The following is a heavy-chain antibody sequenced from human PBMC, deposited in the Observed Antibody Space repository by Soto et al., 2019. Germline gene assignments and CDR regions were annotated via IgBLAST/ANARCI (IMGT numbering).Heavy chain of an antibody. V-gene: IGHV1-69*01. CDR3: ARSQGSSTSLEIYYYYYYGMDV. CDR1: GGTFSSYA. CDR2: IIPIPGTA. D-gene: IGHD2-2*01. J-gene: IGHJ6*02. Sequence: VQLVQSGAEVKKPGSSVKVSCKASGGTFSSYAISWVRQAPGQGLEWMGGIIPIPGTANYAQKFQGRVTITADESTSTAYMELSSLRSEDTAVYYCARSQGSSTSLEIYYYYYYGMDVWGHGTRVTVSS.